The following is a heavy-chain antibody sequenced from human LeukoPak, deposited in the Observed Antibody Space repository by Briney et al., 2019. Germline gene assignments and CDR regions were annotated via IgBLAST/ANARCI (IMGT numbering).Heavy chain of an antibody. CDR3: ARGTLYSGWSYYLDY. CDR1: GGSFSGYY. Sequence: SETLSLTCAVYGGSFSGYYWSWIRQPPGKGLEWIGEINHSGSTYYNPSLKSRVTISVDTSKNQSSLKLSSVTAAGTAVYYCARGTLYSGWSYYLDYWGQGTLVTVSS. V-gene: IGHV4-34*01. D-gene: IGHD6-19*01. J-gene: IGHJ4*02. CDR2: INHSGST.